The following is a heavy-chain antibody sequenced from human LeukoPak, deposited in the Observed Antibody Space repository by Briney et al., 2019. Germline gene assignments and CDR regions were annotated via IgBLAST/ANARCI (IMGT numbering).Heavy chain of an antibody. V-gene: IGHV4-59*01. CDR1: GGSISSYY. CDR3: ARARHSSGYYWDY. J-gene: IGHJ4*02. Sequence: SETLCLTCTVSGGSISSYYWSWIRQPPGKGLEWIGYIYYSGSTNYNPSLKSRVTISVDTSKNQFSLKLSSVTAADTAVYYCARARHSSGYYWDYWGQGTLVTVSS. CDR2: IYYSGST. D-gene: IGHD3-22*01.